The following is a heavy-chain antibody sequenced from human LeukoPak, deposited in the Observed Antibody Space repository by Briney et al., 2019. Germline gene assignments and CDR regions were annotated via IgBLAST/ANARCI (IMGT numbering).Heavy chain of an antibody. V-gene: IGHV1-46*01. CDR1: GYTFTSYY. CDR3: ARVDCGGDCYSFDYFDY. Sequence: ASVKVSCKASGYTFTSYYMHWVRQAPGQGLEWMGIINPSGGSTSYAQKFQGRVTMTRDTSTSTVYMELSSLRSEDTAVYYCARVDCGGDCYSFDYFDYWGQGTLVTVSS. CDR2: INPSGGST. J-gene: IGHJ4*02. D-gene: IGHD2-21*02.